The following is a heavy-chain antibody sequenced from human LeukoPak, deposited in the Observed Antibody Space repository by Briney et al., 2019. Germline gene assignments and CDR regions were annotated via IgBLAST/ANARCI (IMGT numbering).Heavy chain of an antibody. D-gene: IGHD3-16*01. Sequence: GGSLRLSCAASGFTFSTYAISWFRQSPEKGLELVSTITDSGVGTYYADSVKGRFTISRDSSKNILYLQMNSLRAEDTAIYYCAKVSRFFGGHFDYWGQGTLATVSS. J-gene: IGHJ4*02. CDR3: AKVSRFFGGHFDY. V-gene: IGHV3-23*01. CDR1: GFTFSTYA. CDR2: ITDSGVGT.